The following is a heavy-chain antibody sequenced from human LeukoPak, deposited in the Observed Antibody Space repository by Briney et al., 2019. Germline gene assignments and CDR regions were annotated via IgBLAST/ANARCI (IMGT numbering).Heavy chain of an antibody. Sequence: GGSLSLTCTASGDTVSSNYMSWVRQAPGKGLEWVSYIYSGGSTYYAASVKGRFTISRDNSKNTLYLQMNSLRAEDTAVYYCARASLTTVNWGQGTLVTVSS. CDR2: IYSGGST. V-gene: IGHV3-53*01. D-gene: IGHD4-17*01. CDR3: ARASLTTVN. CDR1: GDTVSSNY. J-gene: IGHJ4*02.